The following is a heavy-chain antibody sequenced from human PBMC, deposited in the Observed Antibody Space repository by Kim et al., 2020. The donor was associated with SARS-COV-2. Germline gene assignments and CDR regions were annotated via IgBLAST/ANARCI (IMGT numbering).Heavy chain of an antibody. V-gene: IGHV1-46*01. CDR1: GYTFTSYY. D-gene: IGHD2-15*01. J-gene: IGHJ6*02. Sequence: ASVKVSCKASGYTFTSYYMHWVRQAPGQGLEWMGIINPSGGSTSYAQKFQGRVTMTRDTSTSTVYMELSSLRSEDTAVYYCARDPPIAATYYYYYGMDVWGQGTTVTVSS. CDR2: INPSGGST. CDR3: ARDPPIAATYYYYYGMDV.